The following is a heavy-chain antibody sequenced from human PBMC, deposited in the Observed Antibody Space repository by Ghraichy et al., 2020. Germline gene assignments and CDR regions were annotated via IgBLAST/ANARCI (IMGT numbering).Heavy chain of an antibody. V-gene: IGHV4-59*01. Sequence: SQTLSLTCTVSGGSISSYYWSWIRQPPGKGLEWIGYIYYSGSTNYNPSLKSRVTISVDTSKNQFSLKLSSVTAADTAVYYCAKIEVEMATKNWYFDLWGRGTLVTVSS. D-gene: IGHD5-24*01. J-gene: IGHJ2*01. CDR1: GGSISSYY. CDR3: AKIEVEMATKNWYFDL. CDR2: IYYSGST.